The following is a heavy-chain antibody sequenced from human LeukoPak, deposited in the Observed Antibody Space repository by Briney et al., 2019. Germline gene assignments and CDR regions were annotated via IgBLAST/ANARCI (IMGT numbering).Heavy chain of an antibody. CDR2: IIPIFGTA. CDR1: GGTFSIYA. CDR3: ARDQGIAVALNGVYGMDV. D-gene: IGHD6-19*01. Sequence: ASVKVSCKASGGTFSIYAISWARQAPGQGLEWMGGIIPIFGTANYAQKFQGRVTITADESTSTAYMELSSLRSEDTAVYYCARDQGIAVALNGVYGMDVWGQGTTVTVSS. V-gene: IGHV1-69*13. J-gene: IGHJ6*02.